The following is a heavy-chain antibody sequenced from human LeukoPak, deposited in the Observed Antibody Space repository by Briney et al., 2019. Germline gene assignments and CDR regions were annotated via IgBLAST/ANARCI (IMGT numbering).Heavy chain of an antibody. CDR1: GYTFTSYD. CDR3: ARSYSSGWYPTY. V-gene: IGHV1-8*01. J-gene: IGHJ4*02. CDR2: MNPNSGNT. D-gene: IGHD6-19*01. Sequence: ASVTVSCKASGYTFTSYDINWVRQAPGQGLEWMGWMNPNSGNTGYAQKFQGRVTMTRNTSISTAYMELSSLRSEDTAVYYCARSYSSGWYPTYWGQGTLVTVSS.